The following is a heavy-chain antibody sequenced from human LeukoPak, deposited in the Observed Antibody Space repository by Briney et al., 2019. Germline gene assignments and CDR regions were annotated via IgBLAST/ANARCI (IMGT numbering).Heavy chain of an antibody. V-gene: IGHV4-34*01. Sequence: PSETLSLTCAVYGGSFSGYYWSWIRQPPGKGLEWIGEINHSGSTNYNPSLKSRVTISVDTSKNQFSLNLRSVTAADTAVYYCARDLTFDYWGQGALVTVSP. J-gene: IGHJ4*02. CDR1: GGSFSGYY. CDR2: INHSGST. CDR3: ARDLTFDY.